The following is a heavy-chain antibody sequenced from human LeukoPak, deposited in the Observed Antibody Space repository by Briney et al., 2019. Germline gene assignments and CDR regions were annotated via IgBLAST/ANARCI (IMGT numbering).Heavy chain of an antibody. CDR1: GGSFSGYY. CDR3: ARGAVGSSGWPFDY. Sequence: PSETLSLTCAVYGGSFSGYYWSWIRQPPGKGLEWIGEINHSGSTNYNPSLKSRVTISVDTSKNQFSLKLSSVTAADTAVYDCARGAVGSSGWPFDYWGQGTLVTVSS. D-gene: IGHD6-19*01. J-gene: IGHJ4*02. CDR2: INHSGST. V-gene: IGHV4-34*01.